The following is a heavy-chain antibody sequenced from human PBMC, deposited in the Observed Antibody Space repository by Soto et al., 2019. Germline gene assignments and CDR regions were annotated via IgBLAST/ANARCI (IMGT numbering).Heavy chain of an antibody. CDR1: GRTFSNLV. CDR3: ARAPILAGERRYENYFDY. Sequence: SVKASCKASGRTFSNLVISWVRQAPGQGHERMGGDVPMVETANYAQKFQGRVTIIADESRGTTYMELTSLRSEDTAVYDCARAPILAGERRYENYFDYWGQGTLVTVAS. V-gene: IGHV1-69*01. D-gene: IGHD3-3*02. CDR2: DVPMVETA. J-gene: IGHJ4*02.